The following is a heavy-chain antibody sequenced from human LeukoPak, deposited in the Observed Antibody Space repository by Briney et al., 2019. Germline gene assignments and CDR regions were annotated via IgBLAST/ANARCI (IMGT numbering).Heavy chain of an antibody. CDR1: GGSISSYY. CDR3: ASGTYNYDFWSGYSGNGYDY. Sequence: SETLSLTCTVSGGSISSYYWSWIRQPPGKGLEWIGYIYYSGSTNYNPSLKSRVTISVDTSKNQFSLRLSSVTAADTAVYYCASGTYNYDFWSGYSGNGYDYWGQGTLVTVSS. J-gene: IGHJ4*02. D-gene: IGHD3-3*01. V-gene: IGHV4-59*01. CDR2: IYYSGST.